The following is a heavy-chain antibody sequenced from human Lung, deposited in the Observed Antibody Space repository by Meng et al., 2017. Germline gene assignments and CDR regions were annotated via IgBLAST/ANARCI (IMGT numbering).Heavy chain of an antibody. D-gene: IGHD4-11*01. CDR3: ARGPTTMAHDFDY. CDR2: IKHSGST. V-gene: IGHV4-34*01. J-gene: IGHJ4*02. CDR1: GGSISYYY. Sequence: QVQLQQWGEGLWKPSETLSLTCVVSGGSISYYYWSWIRQTPGKGLEWIGEIKHSGSTNYNPSLESRSTISVDTSQNNLSLKLSSVTAADSAVYYCARGPTTMAHDFDYWGQGTLVTVSS.